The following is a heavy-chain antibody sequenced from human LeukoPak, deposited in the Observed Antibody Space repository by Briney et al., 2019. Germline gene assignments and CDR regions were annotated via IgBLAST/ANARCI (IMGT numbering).Heavy chain of an antibody. CDR1: GFTFRDYA. CDR2: IRRKAYGGTT. D-gene: IGHD2-21*02. Sequence: TGGSVRLFCTSSGFTFRDYAMSWVRQAPGKGLEWVGFIRRKAYGGTTEYAASVKGRVTISRDDSKNIAYLQMNSLKTEDTAVYYCTRESAYCGGDCYSGYWGQGTLVTVSS. J-gene: IGHJ1*01. CDR3: TRESAYCGGDCYSGY. V-gene: IGHV3-49*04.